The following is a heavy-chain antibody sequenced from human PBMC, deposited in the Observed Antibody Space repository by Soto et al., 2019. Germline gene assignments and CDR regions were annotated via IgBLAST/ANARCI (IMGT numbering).Heavy chain of an antibody. V-gene: IGHV1-69*06. D-gene: IGHD3-22*01. CDR3: ASTKYDSSAYYYWYLGL. CDR1: EDTFRNYA. J-gene: IGHJ2*01. Sequence: QVELVQSGAEVKKPGSSVKVSCQASEDTFRNYAISWVRQAPGQGLEWRGGIIPIFGTANYAQKFQGRVTITADTSANTVYLALSSLSSEDTAVYYCASTKYDSSAYYYWYLGLWGRGNLVTVAS. CDR2: IIPIFGTA.